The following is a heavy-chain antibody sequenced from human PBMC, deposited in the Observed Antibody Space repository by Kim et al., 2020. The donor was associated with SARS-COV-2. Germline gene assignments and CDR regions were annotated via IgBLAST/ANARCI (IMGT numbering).Heavy chain of an antibody. J-gene: IGHJ3*02. CDR3: ARWTVVVAATLGDGAFDI. D-gene: IGHD2-15*01. V-gene: IGHV1-69*13. CDR2: IIPIFGTA. Sequence: SVKVSCKASGGTFSSYAISWVRQAPGQGLEWMGGIIPIFGTANYAQKFQGRVTITADESTSTAYMELSSLRSEDTAGYYCARWTVVVAATLGDGAFDIWGQGTMVTVSS. CDR1: GGTFSSYA.